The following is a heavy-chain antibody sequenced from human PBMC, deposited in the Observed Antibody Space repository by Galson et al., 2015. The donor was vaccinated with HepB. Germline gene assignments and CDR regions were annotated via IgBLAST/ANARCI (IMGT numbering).Heavy chain of an antibody. V-gene: IGHV3-21*01. CDR2: ISSSSSYI. CDR1: GFTFSSYS. D-gene: IGHD6-13*01. Sequence: SLRLSCAASGFTFSSYSMNWVRQAPGKGLEWVSSISSSSSYIYYADSVKGRFTISRDNAKNSLYLQMNSLRAEDMAVYYCARVAAAGTDYWGQGTLVTVSS. J-gene: IGHJ4*02. CDR3: ARVAAAGTDY.